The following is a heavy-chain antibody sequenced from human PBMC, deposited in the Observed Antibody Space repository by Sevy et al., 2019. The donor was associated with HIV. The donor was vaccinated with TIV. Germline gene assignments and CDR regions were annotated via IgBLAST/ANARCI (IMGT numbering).Heavy chain of an antibody. CDR2: ISSSSSTI. D-gene: IGHD1-26*01. CDR1: GFTFSSYS. V-gene: IGHV3-48*02. CDR3: ARAPRSGSYPFDI. Sequence: GGSVRLSCAASGFTFSSYSMNWVRQAPGKGLEWVSYISSSSSTIYYADSVKGRFTISRDNAKNSLYLQMNSLRDEDTAVYYCARAPRSGSYPFDIWGQGTMVTVSS. J-gene: IGHJ3*02.